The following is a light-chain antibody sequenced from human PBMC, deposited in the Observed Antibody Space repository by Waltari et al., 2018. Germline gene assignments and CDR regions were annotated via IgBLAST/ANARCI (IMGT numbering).Light chain of an antibody. Sequence: IQLTQIPSSLSASVGDRVTITCRASQGITNFLAGYQQKPGKAPEVLIFGASTLRTGVPSRFSGSGSGTDFTLTIRSLQPEDFATYYCQQLIAYPRTFGQGTKVEIK. J-gene: IGKJ1*01. CDR3: QQLIAYPRT. V-gene: IGKV1-9*01. CDR1: QGITNF. CDR2: GAS.